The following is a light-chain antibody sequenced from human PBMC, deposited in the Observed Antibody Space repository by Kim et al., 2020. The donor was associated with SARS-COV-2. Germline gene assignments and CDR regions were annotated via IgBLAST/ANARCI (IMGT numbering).Light chain of an antibody. CDR1: ALPKQY. V-gene: IGLV3-25*03. J-gene: IGLJ3*02. CDR2: EDT. CDR3: QSADSSDTFWV. Sequence: PGQTARITCSGDALPKQYAYWFKQKPGQAPVVVIFEDTERPSGIPERFSGSTSGTTVTLTISGVQAEDEADYYCQSADSSDTFWVFGGGTQLTVL.